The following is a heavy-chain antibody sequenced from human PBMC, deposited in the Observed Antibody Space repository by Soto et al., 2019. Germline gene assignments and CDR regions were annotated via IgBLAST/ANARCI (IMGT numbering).Heavy chain of an antibody. CDR2: ISGSGGST. D-gene: IGHD3-3*01. Sequence: GGSLRLSCAASGFTFSSCAMSWVRQAPGKGLEWVSAISGSGGSTYYADSVKGRFTISRDNSKNTLYLQMNSLRAEDTAVYYCAKDRDTYYDFWSGYTDAFDIWGQGTMVTVSS. J-gene: IGHJ3*02. CDR3: AKDRDTYYDFWSGYTDAFDI. V-gene: IGHV3-23*01. CDR1: GFTFSSCA.